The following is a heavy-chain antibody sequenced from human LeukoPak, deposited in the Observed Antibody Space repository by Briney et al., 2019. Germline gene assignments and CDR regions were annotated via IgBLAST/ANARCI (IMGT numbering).Heavy chain of an antibody. CDR1: GFTFSSYA. D-gene: IGHD3-10*01. CDR3: ARVELYGSGSYYNGLYFDY. CDR2: IRGSGGST. J-gene: IGHJ4*02. Sequence: GGSLRLSCAASGFTFSSYAMSWVRQAPGKGLEWVSAIRGSGGSTYYADSVKGRFTISRDNSKNTLYLQMNSLRAEDTAVYYCARVELYGSGSYYNGLYFDYWGQGTLVTVSS. V-gene: IGHV3-23*01.